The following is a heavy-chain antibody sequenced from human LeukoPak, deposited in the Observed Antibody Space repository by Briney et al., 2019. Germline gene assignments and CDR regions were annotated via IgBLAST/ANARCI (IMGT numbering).Heavy chain of an antibody. CDR3: ARGNMLGRGIAVVSDPSFDY. CDR1: GGSISSYY. J-gene: IGHJ4*02. V-gene: IGHV4-59*01. D-gene: IGHD3-22*01. CDR2: IYYSGST. Sequence: SETLSLTCTVSGGSISSYYWSWIRQPPGKGLEWIGYIYYSGSTNYNPSLKSRVTISVDTSKNQFSLKLSSVTAADTAVYYCARGNMLGRGIAVVSDPSFDYWGQGTLVTVSS.